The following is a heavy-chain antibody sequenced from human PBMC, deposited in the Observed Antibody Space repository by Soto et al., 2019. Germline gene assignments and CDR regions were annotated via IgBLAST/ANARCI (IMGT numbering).Heavy chain of an antibody. CDR3: TTWVDYGDYAGFDF. CDR2: VDPNGGGT. CDR1: GNTFTDYK. J-gene: IGHJ4*02. V-gene: IGHV1-2*04. D-gene: IGHD4-17*01. Sequence: ASVKVSCRTSGNTFTDYKLHWVRQAPGQGLEWMGWVDPNGGGTNSAQKFQGSVTMTRDTSITTVYLELSRLKTNDTATYFCTTWVDYGDYAGFDFWGQGTLVTVSS.